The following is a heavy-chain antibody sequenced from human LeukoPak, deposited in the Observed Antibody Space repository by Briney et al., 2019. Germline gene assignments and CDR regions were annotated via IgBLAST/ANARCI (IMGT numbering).Heavy chain of an antibody. Sequence: VASVKVSCKASGGTFSSYAISWVRQATGQGLEWMGWMNPNSGNTGYAQKFQGRVTMTRNTSISTAYMELSSLRSEDTAVYYCARGASSWYIDFDYWGQGTLVTVSS. CDR2: MNPNSGNT. V-gene: IGHV1-8*02. CDR3: ARGASSWYIDFDY. D-gene: IGHD6-13*01. J-gene: IGHJ4*02. CDR1: GGTFSSYA.